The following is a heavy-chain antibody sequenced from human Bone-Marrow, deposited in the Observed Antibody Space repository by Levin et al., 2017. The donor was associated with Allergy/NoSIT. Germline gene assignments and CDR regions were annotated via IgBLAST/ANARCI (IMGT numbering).Heavy chain of an antibody. Sequence: ASETLSLTCTVSGGSIRSSNHYWGWIRQPPGKGLEWIGNIYYSGTTFYNPSVKSRVTISIDTSSNQFSLKLSSVTAADTAVYYCARDEGVAASGTIDYWGQGTLVTVSS. V-gene: IGHV4-39*02. D-gene: IGHD6-13*01. CDR3: ARDEGVAASGTIDY. CDR1: GGSIRSSNHY. J-gene: IGHJ4*02. CDR2: IYYSGTT.